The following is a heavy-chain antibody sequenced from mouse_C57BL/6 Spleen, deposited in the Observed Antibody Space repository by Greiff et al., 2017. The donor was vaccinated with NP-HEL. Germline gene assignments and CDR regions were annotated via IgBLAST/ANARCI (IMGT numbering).Heavy chain of an antibody. Sequence: VQLQQPGAELVMPGASVKLSCKASGYTFTSYWMHWVKQRPGQGLEWIGEIDPSDSYTNYNQKFKGKSTLTVDKSSSTAYMQLSRLTSEDSAVYYCASQYDYDGFADRGQGTLVTVSA. V-gene: IGHV1-69*01. D-gene: IGHD2-4*01. J-gene: IGHJ3*01. CDR1: GYTFTSYW. CDR2: IDPSDSYT. CDR3: ASQYDYDGFAD.